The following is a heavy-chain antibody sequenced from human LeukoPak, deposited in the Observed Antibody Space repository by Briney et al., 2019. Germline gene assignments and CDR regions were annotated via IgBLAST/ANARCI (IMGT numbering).Heavy chain of an antibody. CDR2: IYYSGST. Sequence: SETLSLTCTVSGGSISSSSYYWGWIRQPPGKGLEWIGSIYYSGSTYYNPSLKSRVTISVDTSKNQFSLKLSSVTAADTAVYYCARVGPATLKPYYFDYWGQGTLVTVSS. V-gene: IGHV4-39*01. CDR1: GGSISSSSYY. J-gene: IGHJ4*02. D-gene: IGHD3/OR15-3a*01. CDR3: ARVGPATLKPYYFDY.